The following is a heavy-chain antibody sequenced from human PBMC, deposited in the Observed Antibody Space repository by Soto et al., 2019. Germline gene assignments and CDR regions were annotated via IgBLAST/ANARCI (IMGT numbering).Heavy chain of an antibody. CDR3: VGRLTSIYNYFDS. CDR2: VHPSGST. V-gene: IGHV4-34*01. J-gene: IGHJ4*02. CDR1: SASLGDHY. Sequence: PSETLSLTCAVFSASLGDHYWAWIRQSPDKGLEWIGEVHPSGSTDYNPSLKSRLTLSLDTSKIQFSLKLSSVTAADTAIYYCVGRLTSIYNYFDSWGQGTQVTVSS. D-gene: IGHD2-8*01.